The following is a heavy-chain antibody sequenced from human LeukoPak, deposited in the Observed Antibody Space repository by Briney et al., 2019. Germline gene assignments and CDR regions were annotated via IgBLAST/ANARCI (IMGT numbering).Heavy chain of an antibody. J-gene: IGHJ4*02. CDR2: VYYSGNT. Sequence: SETLSLTCTVSGGSISSYYWSWIRQPPGKGLEWIGYVYYSGNTNYNPSLKSRVTISVHTSNTQSSLNLNSVTAADTAVYYCARGSGWYFYWGQGTLVTVSS. CDR3: ARGSGWYFY. V-gene: IGHV4-59*01. D-gene: IGHD6-19*01. CDR1: GGSISSYY.